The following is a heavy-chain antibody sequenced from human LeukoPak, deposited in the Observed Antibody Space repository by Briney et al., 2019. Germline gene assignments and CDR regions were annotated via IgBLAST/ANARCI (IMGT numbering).Heavy chain of an antibody. V-gene: IGHV4-34*01. D-gene: IGHD6-19*01. CDR3: ARVCCGWKYYYYYYGMDV. CDR2: INHSGST. CDR1: GGSFSGYY. Sequence: PSETLSLTCAVYGGSFSGYYWSWIRQPPGKGLEWIGEINHSGSTNYNPSLKSRVTISVDTSKNQFSLKLSSVTAADTAVYYCARVCCGWKYYYYYYGMDVWGQGTTVTVSS. J-gene: IGHJ6*02.